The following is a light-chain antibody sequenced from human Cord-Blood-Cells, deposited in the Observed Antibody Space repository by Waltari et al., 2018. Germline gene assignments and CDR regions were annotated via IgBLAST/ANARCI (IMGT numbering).Light chain of an antibody. J-gene: IGLJ3*02. V-gene: IGLV3-10*01. CDR2: EDS. Sequence: SYELPQPPSVSVSPGQTARITCSGDAWPKTSAYWYQQKSGQAPVLVIYEDSKRPSGIPERFSGSSSGTMATLTISGAQVEDEADYYCYSTDSSGNHSWVFGGGTKLTVL. CDR3: YSTDSSGNHSWV. CDR1: AWPKTS.